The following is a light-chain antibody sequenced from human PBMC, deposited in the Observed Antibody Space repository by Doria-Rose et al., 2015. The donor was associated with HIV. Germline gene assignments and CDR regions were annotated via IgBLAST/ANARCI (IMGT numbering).Light chain of an antibody. J-gene: IGKJ1*01. CDR1: QTVSTY. V-gene: IGKV1-39*01. CDR2: AAS. Sequence: PSSLSASIGDRVTIPCRASQTVSTYLNWFQQEPGKAPKLLIYAASRLQSGVPSRFSGSGSGTDFTLTISGLQPGDFATYYCQQTYSSPPWTFGQGTKVEMK. CDR3: QQTYSSPPWT.